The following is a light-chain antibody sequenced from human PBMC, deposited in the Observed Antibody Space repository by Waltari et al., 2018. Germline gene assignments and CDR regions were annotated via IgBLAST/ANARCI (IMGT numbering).Light chain of an antibody. Sequence: QSALTQPASVSGSPGQSITLSCTGTRSDVGSYNLVSWYQQHPGKAPKLMIYEVSKRPSGVSNRFSGSKSGNTASLTISGLQAEDEADYYCCSYAGSSTFVVFGGGTKLTVL. V-gene: IGLV2-23*02. CDR1: RSDVGSYNL. J-gene: IGLJ2*01. CDR3: CSYAGSSTFVV. CDR2: EVS.